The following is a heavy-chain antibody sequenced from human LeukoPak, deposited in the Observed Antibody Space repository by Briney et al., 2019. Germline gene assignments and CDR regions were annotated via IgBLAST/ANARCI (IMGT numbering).Heavy chain of an antibody. Sequence: GGSLRLSCAASGFTFSSYGMHWVRQAPGKGLEWVAVIWYDGSNKYYADSVKGRFTISGDNAKNSLFLQMNSLRAEDTAVYYCARGRVVGGTYFDYWGQGTLVTVSS. CDR3: ARGRVVGGTYFDY. CDR2: IWYDGSNK. CDR1: GFTFSSYG. J-gene: IGHJ4*02. V-gene: IGHV3-33*01. D-gene: IGHD1-26*01.